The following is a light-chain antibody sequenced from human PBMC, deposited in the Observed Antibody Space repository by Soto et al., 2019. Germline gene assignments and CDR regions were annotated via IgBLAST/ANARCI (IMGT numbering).Light chain of an antibody. CDR2: ATS. V-gene: IGKV1-16*01. J-gene: IGKJ1*01. CDR1: KGINNY. CDR3: QQYNSAPWT. Sequence: DIQMTQSPPSLSASVGDRVTITCRASKGINNYLAWFQQQPGKAPKPLIYATSTLHSGVPSRFTGSGSGTEFTLTITSLQPEDFVTYYCQQYNSAPWTFGQGTKVDI.